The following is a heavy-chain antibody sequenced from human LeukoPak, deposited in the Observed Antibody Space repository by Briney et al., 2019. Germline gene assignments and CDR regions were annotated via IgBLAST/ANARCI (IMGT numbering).Heavy chain of an antibody. J-gene: IGHJ4*02. Sequence: GGSLRLSCAASGFSLTNYGMHWVRQSPGEGPVWVSHINHDGSLTNYADSVKGRFTISRDIAKNTVYLQMNSLGAEDTATYYCSRDVFSLGDSWGQGTLVTVSS. CDR2: INHDGSLT. CDR3: SRDVFSLGDS. D-gene: IGHD2/OR15-2a*01. V-gene: IGHV3-74*01. CDR1: GFSLTNYG.